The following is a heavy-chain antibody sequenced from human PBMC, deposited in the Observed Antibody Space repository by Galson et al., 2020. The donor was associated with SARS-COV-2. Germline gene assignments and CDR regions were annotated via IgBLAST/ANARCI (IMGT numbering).Heavy chain of an antibody. CDR1: GFTFSSYV. J-gene: IGHJ4*01. CDR2: ISYDGSNK. D-gene: IGHD3-10*01. V-gene: IGHV3-30*03. Sequence: QLGESLKISCAASGFTFSSYVMHWVRQAPGKGLEWVAVISYDGSNKYYADSVKGRFTISRDNSRGTLWLQMNNLRTEDTALYFCARDGADVTRGISIPGMPGYWGPGTRVSVSS. CDR3: ARDGADVTRGISIPGMPGY.